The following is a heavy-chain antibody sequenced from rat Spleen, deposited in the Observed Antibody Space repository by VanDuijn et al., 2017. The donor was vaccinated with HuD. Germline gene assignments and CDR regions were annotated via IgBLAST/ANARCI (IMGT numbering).Heavy chain of an antibody. CDR2: MWGNGNA. CDR1: GFSLTGNN. CDR3: ASLFLPHCRAFNY. V-gene: IGHV2-1*01. D-gene: IGHD3-2*01. Sequence: QVQLKESGPGLVQPSQTLSLTCTVSGFSLTGNNVHWVRQSPGKGLEWMGGMWGNGNADYNSALKSRLSITRDTSKNQVFLKMNSLQTDDTGIYFCASLFLPHCRAFNYWGQGVMVTVSS. J-gene: IGHJ2*01.